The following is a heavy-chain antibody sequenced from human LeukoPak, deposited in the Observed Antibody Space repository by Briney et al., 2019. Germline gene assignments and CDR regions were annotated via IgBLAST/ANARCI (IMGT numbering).Heavy chain of an antibody. CDR3: TGAGYCSSTSCYSYRFDY. Sequence: GGFLRLSCAASGFTFSNAWMSWVRQAPGKGLEWVGRIKSKTDGGTTDYAAPVKGRFTISRDDSKNTLYLQMNSLKTEDTAVYYCTGAGYCSSTSCYSYRFDYWGQGTLVTVSS. CDR2: IKSKTDGGTT. J-gene: IGHJ4*02. CDR1: GFTFSNAW. V-gene: IGHV3-15*01. D-gene: IGHD2-2*02.